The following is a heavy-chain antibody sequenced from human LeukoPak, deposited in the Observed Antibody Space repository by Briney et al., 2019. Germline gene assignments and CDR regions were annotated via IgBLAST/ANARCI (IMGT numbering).Heavy chain of an antibody. J-gene: IGHJ5*02. CDR2: IRSKANSYAT. CDR1: GFTFSGSA. V-gene: IGHV3-73*01. D-gene: IGHD1-26*01. Sequence: GGSLRLSCAASGFTFSGSAMHWVRQASGKGLEWVGRIRSKANSYATAYAASVKGRFTISRDDSKNTAYLQMNSLKTEDTAVYYCTRLGSREWELLGQNWFDPWGQGTLVTVSS. CDR3: TRLGSREWELLGQNWFDP.